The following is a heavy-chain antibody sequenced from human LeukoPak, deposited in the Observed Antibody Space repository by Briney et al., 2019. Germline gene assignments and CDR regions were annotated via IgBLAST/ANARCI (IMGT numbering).Heavy chain of an antibody. Sequence: SQTHSLTCAISGDSVSSNSVTWNWLRQSPSRGLEWLGRTYYRSTWYNDYAVSVRGRITVNPDTSKNQLSLHLNSVTPEDTAVYYCARRLTQYDCFDPWGQGILVIVSS. J-gene: IGHJ5*02. V-gene: IGHV6-1*01. D-gene: IGHD2-2*01. CDR3: ARRLTQYDCFDP. CDR1: GDSVSSNSVT. CDR2: TYYRSTWYN.